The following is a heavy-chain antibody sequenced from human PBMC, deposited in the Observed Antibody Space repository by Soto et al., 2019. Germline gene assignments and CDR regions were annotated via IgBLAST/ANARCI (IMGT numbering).Heavy chain of an antibody. CDR2: INYSGST. CDR3: ARLGGYDSPPFDY. V-gene: IGHV4-39*01. Sequence: SETLSLTCTVSGGSISSSSYYWGWIRQPPGKGLEWIGSINYSGSTYYNPSLKSRVTISVDTSKNQFSLKLSSVTAADTAVYYCARLGGYDSPPFDYWGQGTLVTVSS. J-gene: IGHJ4*02. D-gene: IGHD5-12*01. CDR1: GGSISSSSYY.